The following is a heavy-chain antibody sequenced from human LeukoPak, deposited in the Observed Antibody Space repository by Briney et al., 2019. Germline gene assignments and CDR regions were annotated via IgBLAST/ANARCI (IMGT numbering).Heavy chain of an antibody. V-gene: IGHV3-7*01. D-gene: IGHD1-1*01. J-gene: IGHJ4*02. CDR1: GFTFPNYW. CDR3: ARDRDDGGFEY. Sequence: PGGSLTLSCAASGFTFPNYWMSWVRQAPEKGVEWVANINQDGRVKQYVDSMKGRFTISRDNAKNSLYLQMNSLRAEDTAVYYCARDRDDGGFEYWGQGTLVTVSS. CDR2: INQDGRVK.